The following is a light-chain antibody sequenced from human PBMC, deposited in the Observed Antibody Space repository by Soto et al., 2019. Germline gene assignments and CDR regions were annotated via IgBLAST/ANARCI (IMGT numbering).Light chain of an antibody. CDR2: RNN. CDR3: AAWDDSLSGPGV. CDR1: SSNFGSIY. Sequence: QLVLTQPPSASGTPGQRVTISCSGRSSNFGSIYVYWYQQLPETAPKLLIYRNNQRPSGVPDRFSGSKSGTSASLAISGLRSEDQADYYCAAWDDSLSGPGVFGGGTKLTVL. J-gene: IGLJ2*01. V-gene: IGLV1-47*01.